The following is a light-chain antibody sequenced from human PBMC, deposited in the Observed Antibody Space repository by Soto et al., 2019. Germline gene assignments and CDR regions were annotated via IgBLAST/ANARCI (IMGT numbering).Light chain of an antibody. J-gene: IGKJ3*01. V-gene: IGKV1-13*02. CDR2: DAS. CDR1: QGISSA. CDR3: QQFNSYTL. Sequence: AIQLTQSPSSLSASVGDRVTITCRASQGISSALAWYQQKPGKAPKLLIYDASSLEIVVPSRFSGSGSGTEFTLTFSSLQPEDFATYYCQQFNSYTLFGPGTKVDIK.